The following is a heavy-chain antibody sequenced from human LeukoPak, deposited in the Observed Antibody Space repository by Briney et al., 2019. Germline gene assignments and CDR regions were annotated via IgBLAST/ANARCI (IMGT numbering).Heavy chain of an antibody. D-gene: IGHD2-2*01. V-gene: IGHV1-8*01. CDR1: GYTFTSYD. CDR2: MNPNSGTT. J-gene: IGHJ6*02. Sequence: GASVKVSCKASGYTFTSYDINWVRQATGQGLEWMGWMNPNSGTTGYAQKFQGRVTMTRNTSISTAYMELSSLRSEDTAVYYCARGPLIVVVPAATQYYYYYGMDVWGQGTTVTVSS. CDR3: ARGPLIVVVPAATQYYYYYGMDV.